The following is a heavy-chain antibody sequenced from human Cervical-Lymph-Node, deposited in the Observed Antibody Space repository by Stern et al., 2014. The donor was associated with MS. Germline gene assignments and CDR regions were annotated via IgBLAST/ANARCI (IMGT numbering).Heavy chain of an antibody. D-gene: IGHD3-22*01. J-gene: IGHJ4*02. Sequence: VQLVESGAEVKKPGSSVKVSCTASGGTFSSYAINWVRQAPGQGPEWMGGIIHIVGTANYAQKFQGRVTITADESTRTAYMELSSLRSEDTAVYYCARDRRHYDTSGGYYFDSWGQGTLVTVSS. CDR2: IIHIVGTA. V-gene: IGHV1-69*01. CDR1: GGTFSSYA. CDR3: ARDRRHYDTSGGYYFDS.